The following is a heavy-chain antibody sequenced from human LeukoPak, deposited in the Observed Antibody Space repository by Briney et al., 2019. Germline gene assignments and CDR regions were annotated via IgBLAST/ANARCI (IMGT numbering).Heavy chain of an antibody. V-gene: IGHV4-39*07. CDR3: ARFNNTNAFDI. D-gene: IGHD1-14*01. Sequence: SETLSLTCTVSGGSISSYYWSWIRQPPGKGLEWIGSIYYSGSTYYNPSLKSRVTISVDTSKNQFSLKLSSVTAADTAVYYCARFNNTNAFDIWGQGTMVTVSS. CDR2: IYYSGST. J-gene: IGHJ3*02. CDR1: GGSISSYY.